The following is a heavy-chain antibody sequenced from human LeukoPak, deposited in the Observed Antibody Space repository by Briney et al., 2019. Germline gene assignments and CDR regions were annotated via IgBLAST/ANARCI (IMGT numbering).Heavy chain of an antibody. J-gene: IGHJ3*02. Sequence: ASETLSLTCAVYGGSFSGYYWSWIRQPPGKGLEWIGEINHSGSTNYNPSLKSRVTISVDTSKNQFSLKLSSVTAADTAVYYCARDLPTYYYDSSSVSGDAFDIWGQGTMVTVSS. D-gene: IGHD3-22*01. CDR3: ARDLPTYYYDSSSVSGDAFDI. V-gene: IGHV4-34*01. CDR1: GGSFSGYY. CDR2: INHSGST.